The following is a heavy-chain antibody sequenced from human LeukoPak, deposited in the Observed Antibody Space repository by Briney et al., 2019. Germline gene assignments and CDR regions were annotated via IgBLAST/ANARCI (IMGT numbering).Heavy chain of an antibody. V-gene: IGHV1-2*02. CDR3: ATDHCTRTNCYEDYYHGMDV. D-gene: IGHD2-2*01. Sequence: GASVKVSCKASGYTFTDYYMHWVRQAPGQGLEWMGWVNPNNGVTEYAQEFQGRVTMTRDTSLSTAYMELSRLRSDDTAVYYCATDHCTRTNCYEDYYHGMDVWGQGTTVTVSS. J-gene: IGHJ6*02. CDR1: GYTFTDYY. CDR2: VNPNNGVT.